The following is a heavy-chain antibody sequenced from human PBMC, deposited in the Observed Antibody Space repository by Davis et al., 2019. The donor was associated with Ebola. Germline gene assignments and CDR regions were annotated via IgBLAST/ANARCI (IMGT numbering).Heavy chain of an antibody. Sequence: GESLKISCEASGYSFSSYCIRWVRQMPGKGLEWIGFIYPGDSETRYSPSFEGRVTISVDKSNNTAYLQGSSLKASDTAMYYCAREAVASSEFDYWGQGTLVTVSS. D-gene: IGHD6-19*01. J-gene: IGHJ4*02. CDR3: AREAVASSEFDY. CDR2: IYPGDSET. CDR1: GYSFSSYC. V-gene: IGHV5-51*01.